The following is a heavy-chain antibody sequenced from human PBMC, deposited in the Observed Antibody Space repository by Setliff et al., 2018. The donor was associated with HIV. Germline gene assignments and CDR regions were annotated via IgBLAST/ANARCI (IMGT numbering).Heavy chain of an antibody. V-gene: IGHV4-59*08. CDR1: GASISSFY. J-gene: IGHJ5*02. Sequence: PSETLSLTCTVSGASISSFYWSWIRQPPGKGLDWIGYIYYSGSTNYNPSLKSRVTMSVDKSKNRFSLKLNSVTAADTAVYYCARLNQQWLVRDSGSNWFDPWGQGILVTAPQ. CDR3: ARLNQQWLVRDSGSNWFDP. D-gene: IGHD6-19*01. CDR2: IYYSGST.